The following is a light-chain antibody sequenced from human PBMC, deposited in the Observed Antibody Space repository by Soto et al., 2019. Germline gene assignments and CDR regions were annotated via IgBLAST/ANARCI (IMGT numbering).Light chain of an antibody. CDR2: DAA. V-gene: IGKV3-20*01. Sequence: EIPLTKSPGTLSASPGDRATLSCRASHSISSTYLIWYQQKPGEAPKLLIYDAASIATGIPARFSGSGSGTDFSLTISSMEPEDFAAYYCQQYGSSTLTFGGGTKVDIK. J-gene: IGKJ4*01. CDR1: HSISSTY. CDR3: QQYGSSTLT.